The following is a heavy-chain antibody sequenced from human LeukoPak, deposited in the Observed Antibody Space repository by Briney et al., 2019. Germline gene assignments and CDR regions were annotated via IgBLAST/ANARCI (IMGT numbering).Heavy chain of an antibody. D-gene: IGHD2-2*01. V-gene: IGHV3-23*01. CDR1: GFTFSSYA. CDR3: AKDIQTHPLLNYFDC. Sequence: PGGSLRLSCAASGFTFSSYAMSWVRQAPGKGLEGVSAISGSGGSTYYADSVKGRFTISRDNSKNTLYLQMNSLRAEDTAVYYCAKDIQTHPLLNYFDCWGQGTLVTVPS. CDR2: ISGSGGST. J-gene: IGHJ4*02.